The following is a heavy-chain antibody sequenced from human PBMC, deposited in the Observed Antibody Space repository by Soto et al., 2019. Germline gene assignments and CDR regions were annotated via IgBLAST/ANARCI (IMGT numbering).Heavy chain of an antibody. CDR3: ARGYCSGGTCYNGLDV. J-gene: IGHJ6*02. V-gene: IGHV1-46*01. Sequence: QVQLVQSGAEVRKPGASVRVSCKAAGYTFSITYLHWLRQAPGQGLEWLGLVYPSGGGTNYKESFKGRLNITRDTSTSTAYMDMSRLTSEDTAIYYCARGYCSGGTCYNGLDVWDQGTTVTVSS. D-gene: IGHD2-15*01. CDR2: VYPSGGGT. CDR1: GYTFSITY.